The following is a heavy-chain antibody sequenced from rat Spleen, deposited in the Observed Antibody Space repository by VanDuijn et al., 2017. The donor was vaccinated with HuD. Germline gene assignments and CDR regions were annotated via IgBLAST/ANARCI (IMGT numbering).Heavy chain of an antibody. CDR2: ISSGGST. CDR3: ARLTIGS. CDR1: GLSLTSNS. J-gene: IGHJ2*01. D-gene: IGHD1-3*01. Sequence: QVQLKESGPGLVQPSQTLSLTCTVSGLSLTSNSVSWIRQPPGKGLEWIAAISSGGSTYYSSALKSRLSISRDTSKSQVFLKMNSLQTEDTAMYFCARLTIGSWGQGVMVTVSS. V-gene: IGHV2-6*01.